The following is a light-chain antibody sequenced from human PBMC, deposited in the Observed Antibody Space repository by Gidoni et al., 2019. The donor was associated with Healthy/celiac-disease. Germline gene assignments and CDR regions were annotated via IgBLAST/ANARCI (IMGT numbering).Light chain of an antibody. J-gene: IGLJ3*02. CDR3: SSYTSSSTLGV. CDR1: SSDVGGYNY. Sequence: QSALTQPASVSGSTGQSITISCTGTSSDVGGYNYVSWYQQHPGKAPKLMIYDVSNRPSGVSNRCSGSKSGNTASLTISGLQAEDEADYYCSSYTSSSTLGVFGGGTELTVL. CDR2: DVS. V-gene: IGLV2-14*03.